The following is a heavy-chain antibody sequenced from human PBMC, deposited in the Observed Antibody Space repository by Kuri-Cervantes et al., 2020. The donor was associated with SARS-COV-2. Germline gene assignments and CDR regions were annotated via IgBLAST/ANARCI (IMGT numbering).Heavy chain of an antibody. D-gene: IGHD3-10*01. Sequence: ASVKVSCKVSGYTLTELSMHWVRQAPGKGLEWMGGFDPEGGETIYAQKFQGRVTMTEDTSTDTAYMELSSLRSEDTAVYYCAREPYYGSARDYYGMDVWGQGTTVTVSS. CDR3: AREPYYGSARDYYGMDV. CDR2: FDPEGGET. V-gene: IGHV1-24*01. CDR1: GYTLTELS. J-gene: IGHJ6*02.